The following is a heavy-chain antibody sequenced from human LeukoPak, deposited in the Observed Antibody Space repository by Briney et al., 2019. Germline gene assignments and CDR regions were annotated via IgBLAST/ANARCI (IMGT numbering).Heavy chain of an antibody. CDR3: AKDLSMVRAVTYFDY. Sequence: PGGSLRLSCAASGFTFSSYAMSWVRQAPGKGLEWVSAISGSGGSTYYADPVKGRFTISRDNSANTLYLQMNTLRAEDTAVYYCAKDLSMVRAVTYFDYWGQGTLVTVSS. CDR1: GFTFSSYA. V-gene: IGHV3-23*01. D-gene: IGHD3-10*01. J-gene: IGHJ4*02. CDR2: ISGSGGST.